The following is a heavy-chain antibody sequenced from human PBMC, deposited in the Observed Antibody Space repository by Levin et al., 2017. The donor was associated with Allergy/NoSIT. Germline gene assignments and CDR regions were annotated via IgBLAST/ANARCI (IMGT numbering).Heavy chain of an antibody. D-gene: IGHD6-19*01. CDR3: THAPYSSGWAFDY. CDR1: GFTFSGSA. CDR2: IRSKANSYAT. Sequence: GGSLRLSCAASGFTFSGSAMHWVRQASGKGLEWVGRIRSKANSYATAYAASVKGRFTISRDDSKNTAYLQMNSLKTEDTAVYYCTHAPYSSGWAFDYWGQGTLVTVSS. J-gene: IGHJ4*02. V-gene: IGHV3-73*01.